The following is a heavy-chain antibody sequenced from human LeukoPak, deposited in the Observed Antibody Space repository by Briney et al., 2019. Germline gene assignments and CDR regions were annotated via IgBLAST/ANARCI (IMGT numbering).Heavy chain of an antibody. D-gene: IGHD3-22*01. J-gene: IGHJ4*02. V-gene: IGHV1-18*01. Sequence: ASVKVSCKASGYTFTSYGISWVRQAPGQGLXXXXXXSAYNGNTNYAQKLQGRVTMTTDTSTSTAYMELRSLRSDDTAVYYCARGNYYDSSGYYGFDYWGQGTLVTVSS. CDR3: ARGNYYDSSGYYGFDY. CDR1: GYTFTSYG. CDR2: XSAYNGNT.